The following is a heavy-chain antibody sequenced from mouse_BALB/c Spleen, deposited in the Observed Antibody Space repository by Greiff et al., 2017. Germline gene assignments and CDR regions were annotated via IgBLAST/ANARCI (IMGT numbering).Heavy chain of an antibody. V-gene: IGHV1-12*01. D-gene: IGHD3-3*01. Sequence: QVQLKQPGAELVKPGASVKMSCKASGYTFTSYNMHWVKQTPGQGLEWIGAIYPGNGDTSYNQKFKGKATLTADKSSSTAYMQLSSLTSEDSAVYYCARGTMYAMDYWGQGTSVTVSS. CDR2: IYPGNGDT. CDR3: ARGTMYAMDY. CDR1: GYTFTSYN. J-gene: IGHJ4*01.